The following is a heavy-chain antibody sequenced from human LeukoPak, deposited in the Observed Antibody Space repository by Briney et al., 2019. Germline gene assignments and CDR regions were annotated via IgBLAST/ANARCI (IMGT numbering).Heavy chain of an antibody. CDR2: ISATSGST. Sequence: GGSLRLSCVASGFSFSDYAMTWVRQAPGKGLEWVSGISATSGSTFYADSVEGRFTIFRDNSKNTLELQMNSLRAEDTAIYYCAKSVAASYYYMDVWGKGTTVTISS. D-gene: IGHD4-23*01. CDR3: AKSVAASYYYMDV. J-gene: IGHJ6*03. V-gene: IGHV3-23*01. CDR1: GFSFSDYA.